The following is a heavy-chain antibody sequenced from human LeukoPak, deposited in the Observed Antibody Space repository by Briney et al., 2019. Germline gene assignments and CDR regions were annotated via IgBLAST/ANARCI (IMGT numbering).Heavy chain of an antibody. CDR2: INSNSADT. Sequence: ASVKVSCKTSGYSFIDYYIHWVRQAPGQGLEWMGWINSNSADTNYAQKFQGRVTMTTDTSTSTAYMELRSLRSDDTAVYYCARGGNSGWRTPNDDYWGQGTLVTVSS. V-gene: IGHV1-2*02. D-gene: IGHD6-19*01. CDR3: ARGGNSGWRTPNDDY. J-gene: IGHJ4*02. CDR1: GYSFIDYY.